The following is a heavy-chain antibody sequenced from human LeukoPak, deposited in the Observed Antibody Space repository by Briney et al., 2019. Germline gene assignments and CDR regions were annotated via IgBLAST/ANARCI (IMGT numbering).Heavy chain of an antibody. CDR2: INAVNGNT. D-gene: IGHD1-1*01. Sequence: GASVKVSCKASGYTFTSYAMHWVRQAPGQRLEWMGWINAVNGNTKYSQKFQGRVTITRDTSASTAYMELRSLRSEDTAVYYCARVTAWNAKYYYGMDVWGQGTTVTVSS. J-gene: IGHJ6*02. CDR1: GYTFTSYA. V-gene: IGHV1-3*01. CDR3: ARVTAWNAKYYYGMDV.